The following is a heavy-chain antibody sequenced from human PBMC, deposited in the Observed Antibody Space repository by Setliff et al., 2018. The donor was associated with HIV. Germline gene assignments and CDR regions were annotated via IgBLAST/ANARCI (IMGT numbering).Heavy chain of an antibody. J-gene: IGHJ5*02. CDR2: VFSTGSL. D-gene: IGHD4-4*01. CDR1: GVSISSSRFH. V-gene: IGHV4-39*02. Sequence: PSETLSLTCSVSGVSISSSRFHWAWIRQSPGKGLEWIGSVFSTGSLYYNPSLRGRITISIDASENHFTLRLTSVTAEDTALYFCARSFGNSWSGDRPHNYFDPWGQGTLVTVSS. CDR3: ARSFGNSWSGDRPHNYFDP.